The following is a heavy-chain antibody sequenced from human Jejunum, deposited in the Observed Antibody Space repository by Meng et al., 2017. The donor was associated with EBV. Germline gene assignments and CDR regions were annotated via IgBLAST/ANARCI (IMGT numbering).Heavy chain of an antibody. CDR3: ATFNCTVGTCSFDS. D-gene: IGHD2-8*02. Sequence: QAQVQQWGAGPLRPSETLSLTCAVYGGSFSDYYWSWIRQPPGKGLEWIGEIDHSGRTNYNPSLKSRVTLSLLTSKDRFSLRLSSVTAADTAVYYCATFNCTVGTCSFDSWGQGTLVTVSS. CDR1: GGSFSDYY. J-gene: IGHJ4*02. CDR2: IDHSGRT. V-gene: IGHV4-34*01.